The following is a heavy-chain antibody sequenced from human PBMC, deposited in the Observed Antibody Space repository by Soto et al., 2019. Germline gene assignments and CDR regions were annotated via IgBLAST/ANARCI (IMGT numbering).Heavy chain of an antibody. CDR2: IIPILGIA. V-gene: IGHV1-69*02. CDR1: GGTFSSST. D-gene: IGHD3-10*01. CDR3: ARGPGGDY. J-gene: IGHJ4*02. Sequence: QVQMVQSGAEVKKPGSSVKVYCKASGGTFSSSTISGVRQAPGQGLEWMGRIIPILGIANYAQKFQGRVTITADKSTSTAYMELSSLRSEDTAVYYCARGPGGDYWGQGTLVTVSS.